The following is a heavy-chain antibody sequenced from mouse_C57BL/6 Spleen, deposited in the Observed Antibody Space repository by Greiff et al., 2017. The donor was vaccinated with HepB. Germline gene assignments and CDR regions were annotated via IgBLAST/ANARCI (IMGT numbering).Heavy chain of an antibody. CDR1: GFTFSDAW. V-gene: IGHV6-6*01. CDR2: IRNKANNHAT. J-gene: IGHJ4*01. D-gene: IGHD4-1*01. CDR3: TRLETGTGAMDY. Sequence: EVQLQESGGGLVQPGGSMKLSCAASGFTFSDAWMDWVRQSPEKGLEWVAEIRNKANNHATYYAESVKGRFTISRDDSKSSVYLQMNSLRAEDTGIYYCTRLETGTGAMDYWGQGTSVTVSS.